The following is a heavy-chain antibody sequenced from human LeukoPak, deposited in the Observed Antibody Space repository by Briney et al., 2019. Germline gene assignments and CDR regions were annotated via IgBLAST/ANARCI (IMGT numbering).Heavy chain of an antibody. CDR2: IKSKTDGGTT. Sequence: GGSLRLSCAASGFTFSNAWMSWVRQAPAKGLEWVGRIKSKTDGGTTDYAAPVKGRFTISRDDSKNTLYLQMNSLQTGDTAVYYCTTTPGYSSGWYDVDYWGQGTLVTVSS. CDR3: TTTPGYSSGWYDVDY. V-gene: IGHV3-15*01. D-gene: IGHD6-19*01. J-gene: IGHJ4*02. CDR1: GFTFSNAW.